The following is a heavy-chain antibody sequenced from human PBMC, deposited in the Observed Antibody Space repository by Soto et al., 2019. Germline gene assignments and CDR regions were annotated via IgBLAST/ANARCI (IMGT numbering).Heavy chain of an antibody. CDR1: GGSISSYY. CDR3: ARLLHDCSSTSCYETMYYFDY. D-gene: IGHD2-2*01. V-gene: IGHV4-59*08. Sequence: SQTLSLTCTVSGGSISSYYWSWIRQPPGKGLEWIGYIYYSGSTNYNPSLKSRVTISVDTSKNQFSLKLSSVTAADTAVYYCARLLHDCSSTSCYETMYYFDYWGQGTLVTVSS. CDR2: IYYSGST. J-gene: IGHJ4*02.